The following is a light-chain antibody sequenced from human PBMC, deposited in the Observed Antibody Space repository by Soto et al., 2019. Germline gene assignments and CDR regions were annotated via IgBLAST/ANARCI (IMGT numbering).Light chain of an antibody. Sequence: EIVLTQSPGTLSLSPGERATLSCRASQSVSSNYLAWYHQKPGQAPRLLIYGASNRATGIPDRFSGGGSGTDFTLTISRLEPEDFAVYYCQQYDSSSITFGQGTRLEIK. CDR1: QSVSSNY. CDR2: GAS. V-gene: IGKV3-20*01. CDR3: QQYDSSSIT. J-gene: IGKJ5*01.